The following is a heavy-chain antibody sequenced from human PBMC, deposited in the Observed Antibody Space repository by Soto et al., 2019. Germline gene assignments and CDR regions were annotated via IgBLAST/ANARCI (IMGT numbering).Heavy chain of an antibody. CDR2: INPSGGST. Sequence: ASVKVSCKASGYTFTSYYMHWVRQAPGQGLERMGIINPSGGSTSYAQKFQGRVTITADESTSTAYMELSSLRSDDTAVYYCAREDRDRETGLVPAAIDGMDVWGQGTTVTVSS. J-gene: IGHJ6*02. CDR1: GYTFTSYY. CDR3: AREDRDRETGLVPAAIDGMDV. D-gene: IGHD2-2*01. V-gene: IGHV1-46*01.